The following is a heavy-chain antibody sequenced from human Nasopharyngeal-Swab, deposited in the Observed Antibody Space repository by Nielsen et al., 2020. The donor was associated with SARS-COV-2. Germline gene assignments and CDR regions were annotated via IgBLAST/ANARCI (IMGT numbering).Heavy chain of an antibody. D-gene: IGHD3-22*01. J-gene: IGHJ4*02. Sequence: VRQMPGKGLEWVAVISYDGSNKYYADSVKGRFTISRDNSKNTLYLQMNSLRAEDTAVYYCARIKYYYDSSGVFDYWGQGTLVTGLL. CDR2: ISYDGSNK. CDR3: ARIKYYYDSSGVFDY. V-gene: IGHV3-30-3*01.